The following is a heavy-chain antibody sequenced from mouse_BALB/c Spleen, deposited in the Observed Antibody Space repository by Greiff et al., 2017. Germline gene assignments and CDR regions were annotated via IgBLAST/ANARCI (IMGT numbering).Heavy chain of an antibody. J-gene: IGHJ3*01. V-gene: IGHV5-4*02. D-gene: IGHD2-2*01. Sequence: EVHLVESGGGLVKPGGSLKLSCAASGFTFSDYYMYWVRQTPEKRLEWVATISDGGSYTYYPDSVKGRFTISRDNAKNNLYLQMSSLKSEDTAMYYCAREAYGYDGPFAYWGQGTLVTVSA. CDR2: ISDGGSYT. CDR3: AREAYGYDGPFAY. CDR1: GFTFSDYY.